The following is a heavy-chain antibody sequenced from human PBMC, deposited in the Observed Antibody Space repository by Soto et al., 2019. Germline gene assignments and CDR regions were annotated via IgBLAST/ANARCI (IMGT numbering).Heavy chain of an antibody. J-gene: IGHJ4*02. Sequence: QVQLVESGGGVVQPGRSLRLSCAASGFTFSSYGMHWVRQAPGKGLEWVAVIWYDGSNKYYADSVKGRFTISRDSSKNTLYLQMNSLRAEDTAVYYCAGGSSGWLDYWGQGTLVTVSS. CDR2: IWYDGSNK. V-gene: IGHV3-33*01. D-gene: IGHD6-19*01. CDR3: AGGSSGWLDY. CDR1: GFTFSSYG.